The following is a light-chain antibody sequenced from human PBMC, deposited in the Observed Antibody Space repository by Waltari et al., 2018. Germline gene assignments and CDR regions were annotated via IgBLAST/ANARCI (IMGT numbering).Light chain of an antibody. V-gene: IGKV4-1*01. J-gene: IGKJ1*01. CDR2: WAS. Sequence: DIVMTQSPDSLAVSLGERATINCKSSQTVLYSSNKKNYLAWYQQKPGQPPKLLIYWASTRQSGVPDRFSGSGSGTDFTLSISSLQAEDVAVYYCQQHYISRTFGQGTRVEIK. CDR1: QTVLYSSNKKNY. CDR3: QQHYISRT.